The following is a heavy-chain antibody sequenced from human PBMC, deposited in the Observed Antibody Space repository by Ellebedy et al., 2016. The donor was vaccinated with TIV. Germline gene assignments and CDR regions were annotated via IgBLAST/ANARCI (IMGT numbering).Heavy chain of an antibody. D-gene: IGHD6-13*01. J-gene: IGHJ6*02. CDR1: GGSISSNSYY. Sequence: MPGGSLRLSCTVSGGSISSNSYYWGWIRQPPGKGLEWIGSLYYSGSAYYNPSLKSRVTISVDRSKNQFSLNVTSVTAADTAVYYCARGGAAGSSDYYYGMDVWGQGTTVTVSS. V-gene: IGHV4-39*01. CDR3: ARGGAAGSSDYYYGMDV. CDR2: LYYSGSA.